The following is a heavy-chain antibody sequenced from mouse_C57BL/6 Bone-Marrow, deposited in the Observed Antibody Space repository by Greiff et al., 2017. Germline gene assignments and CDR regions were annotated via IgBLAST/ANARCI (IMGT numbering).Heavy chain of an antibody. Sequence: DVMLVESGGGLVKPGGSLKLSCAASGFTFSDYGMHWVRQAPEKGLEWVAYISSGSSTIYYADTVKGRFTISRDNAKNTLFLQMTSLRSDDTAMYYCARSRFLGYWGQGTTLTVSS. CDR3: ARSRFLGY. V-gene: IGHV5-17*01. J-gene: IGHJ2*01. CDR1: GFTFSDYG. D-gene: IGHD3-1*01. CDR2: ISSGSSTI.